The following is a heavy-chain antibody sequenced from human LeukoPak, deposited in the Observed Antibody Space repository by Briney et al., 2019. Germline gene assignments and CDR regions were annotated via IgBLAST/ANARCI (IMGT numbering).Heavy chain of an antibody. CDR3: ASTMKTTVVTFLFDY. CDR2: IIPIFGTA. CDR1: GGTFSSYA. D-gene: IGHD4-23*01. Sequence: SVKVSCKASGGTFSSYAISWVRQAPGQGLEWMGGIIPIFGTANYAQKFQGRVTITADEATSTAYMELSSLRSEDTAVYYCASTMKTTVVTFLFDYWGQGTLVTVSS. J-gene: IGHJ4*02. V-gene: IGHV1-69*01.